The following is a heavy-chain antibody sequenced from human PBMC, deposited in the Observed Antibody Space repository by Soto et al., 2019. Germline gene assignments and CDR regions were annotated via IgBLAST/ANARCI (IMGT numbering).Heavy chain of an antibody. V-gene: IGHV3-48*02. D-gene: IGHD3-10*01. CDR1: GFTFTTYS. CDR3: ARDAGSWGY. CDR2: ISSSSSTT. J-gene: IGHJ4*02. Sequence: EVQLVESGGGLVQPGGSLRLSYAASGFTFTTYSMNWVRQAPGKGLEWVSYISSSSSTTYYADSVKGRFTISRDNAKNSLYQQMNSLRDEDTAVYYCARDAGSWGYWGQGTLVTVSS.